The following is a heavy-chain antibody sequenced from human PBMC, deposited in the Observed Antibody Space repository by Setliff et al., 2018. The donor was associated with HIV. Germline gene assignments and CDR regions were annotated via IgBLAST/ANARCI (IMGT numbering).Heavy chain of an antibody. D-gene: IGHD6-13*01. J-gene: IGHJ4*02. CDR1: GGSIGN. CDR3: ARQAGAYSSSLFDF. V-gene: IGHV4-59*08. CDR2: MSNSGSP. Sequence: SETLSLTCSVSGGSIGNRAWIRQPPGKGLEWIGYMSNSGSPKYSPSLRDRVIISADTSKNQFSLGLRSVTAADTAIYYCARQAGAYSSSLFDFWGRGILVTVSS.